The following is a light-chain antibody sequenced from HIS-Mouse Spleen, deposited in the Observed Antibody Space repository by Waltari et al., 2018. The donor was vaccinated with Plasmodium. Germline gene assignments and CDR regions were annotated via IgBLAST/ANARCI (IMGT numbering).Light chain of an antibody. V-gene: IGLV3-10*01. Sequence: SYELTQPPSVSVSPGQTARITCSGDALPKNSASWYQQKSGQAPVLVHYEESKRPSGIPERFSGSSSGTMATLTISGAQVEDEADYYCYSTDSSGNHRVFGGGTKLTVL. J-gene: IGLJ3*02. CDR3: YSTDSSGNHRV. CDR2: EES. CDR1: ALPKNS.